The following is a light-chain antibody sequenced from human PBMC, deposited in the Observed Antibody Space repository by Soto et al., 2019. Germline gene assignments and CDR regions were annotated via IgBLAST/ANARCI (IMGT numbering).Light chain of an antibody. V-gene: IGKV3-11*01. CDR1: QSVDTY. J-gene: IGKJ5*01. Sequence: EIVLTQSPATLSLSPGERATLSCRASQSVDTYLAWYQHKPGQAPRLLIYDAYNRATGISARFSGSGSGTDFTLTISSLEPEDFAFYYCQQRSNWPPITFGQGTRLEIK. CDR2: DAY. CDR3: QQRSNWPPIT.